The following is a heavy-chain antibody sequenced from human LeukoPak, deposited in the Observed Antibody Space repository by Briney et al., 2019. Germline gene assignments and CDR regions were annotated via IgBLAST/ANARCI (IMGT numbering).Heavy chain of an antibody. CDR3: ARDKVEMATIFDY. CDR1: GYTFTSHG. Sequence: ASVKVSCKASGYTFTSHGISWLRRAPGQGLEWMGWISGYNGNTNYAQKVQGRVTVTTDTSTSTVYMELRSLRSDDTAVYYCARDKVEMATIFDYWGQGTLVTVSS. V-gene: IGHV1-18*01. D-gene: IGHD5-24*01. J-gene: IGHJ4*02. CDR2: ISGYNGNT.